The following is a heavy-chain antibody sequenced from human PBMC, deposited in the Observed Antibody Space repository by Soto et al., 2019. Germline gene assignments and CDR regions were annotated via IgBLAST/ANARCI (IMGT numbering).Heavy chain of an antibody. CDR1: GGSISSYY. CDR2: IFYSGST. CDR3: ARRYGSVFDY. D-gene: IGHD6-19*01. Sequence: SETLSLTCAVSGGSISSYYWSWIRQPPGKGLEWIGYIFYSGSTNYNPSLKSRVTISVDTSKNQFSLKLSSVTAADTAVYYCARRYGSVFDYWGQGSLVTVSS. J-gene: IGHJ4*02. V-gene: IGHV4-59*01.